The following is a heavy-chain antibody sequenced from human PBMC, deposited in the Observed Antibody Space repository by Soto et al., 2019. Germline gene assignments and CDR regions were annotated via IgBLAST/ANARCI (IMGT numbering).Heavy chain of an antibody. CDR3: AASIFYYGMDV. J-gene: IGHJ6*02. CDR1: GYTFPNYW. V-gene: IGHV5-51*01. CDR2: IYPGDSDT. Sequence: LKISCKGSGYTFPNYWIGWVRQMPGKGLEWMGIIYPGDSDTKYNPSFQGQVTISADKSITTTYLRWTSLKASDTAIYYCAASIFYYGMDVWGQGTTVTVSS.